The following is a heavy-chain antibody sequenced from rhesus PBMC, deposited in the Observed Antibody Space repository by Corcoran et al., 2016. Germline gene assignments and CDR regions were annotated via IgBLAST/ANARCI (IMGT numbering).Heavy chain of an antibody. CDR1: GGSISGGYG. V-gene: IGHV4S7*01. CDR2: IFGSIGST. Sequence: QVQLQESGPGLVKPSETLSLTCAVSGGSISGGYGWSWIRQPPGKGLAWIGPIFGSIGSTYYNPSLKSRVTISRDTSKNQFSRKLSSVTAADTAVYYCARRPDSSGLDYWGQGVLVTVSS. CDR3: ARRPDSSGLDY. J-gene: IGHJ4*01. D-gene: IGHD6-31*01.